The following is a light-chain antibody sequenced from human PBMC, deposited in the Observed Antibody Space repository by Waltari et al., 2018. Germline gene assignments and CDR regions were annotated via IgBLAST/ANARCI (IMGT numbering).Light chain of an antibody. CDR3: MQGTHPPQT. CDR1: QSLIHSNGNTY. Sequence: DVVMTQSPLSLPVTLGQPASISCRSSQSLIHSNGNTYLNWFQQRPCQSPRGLIYKISNRDSGVPDRFSGSGSGTDFTLKISRVEAEDVGVYYCMQGTHPPQTFGGGTKVEIK. CDR2: KIS. J-gene: IGKJ4*01. V-gene: IGKV2-30*02.